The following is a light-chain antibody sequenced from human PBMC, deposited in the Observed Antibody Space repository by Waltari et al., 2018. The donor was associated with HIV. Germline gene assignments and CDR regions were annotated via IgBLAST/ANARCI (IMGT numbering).Light chain of an antibody. J-gene: IGLJ2*01. V-gene: IGLV1-44*01. CDR1: NSNIGGHA. CDR3: AAWDDTLNGVI. CDR2: SDA. Sequence: QSVLTQPPSASGVSEENVTLSCSGGNSNIGGHAVSWYQHLPGPAPKLLVYSDAQRPSGLPDRFSGSKSGTSASLAITGLHPDDEAHYYCAAWDDTLNGVIFGGGTKLTV.